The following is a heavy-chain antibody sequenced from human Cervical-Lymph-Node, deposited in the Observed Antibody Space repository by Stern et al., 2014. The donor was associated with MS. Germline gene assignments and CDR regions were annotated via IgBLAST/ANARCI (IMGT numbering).Heavy chain of an antibody. CDR1: GGSISSSTYY. V-gene: IGHV4-39*01. D-gene: IGHD1-26*01. Sequence: LQLQESGPGLVKPSETLSLTCTVSGGSISSSTYYWAWIRQPPGKGLEWIGNIYYSGFTYYNPSLKSRVTISVDMSKNQFSLKLSSVTAADTAIYYCARHDSVPRPSQLYSARDRGPGYFDYWGQGTLVTVSS. CDR3: ARHDSVPRPSQLYSARDRGPGYFDY. CDR2: IYYSGFT. J-gene: IGHJ4*02.